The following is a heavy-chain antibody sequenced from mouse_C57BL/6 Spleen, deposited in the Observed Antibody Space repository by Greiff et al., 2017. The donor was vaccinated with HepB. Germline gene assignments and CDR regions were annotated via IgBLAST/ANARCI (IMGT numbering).Heavy chain of an antibody. CDR2: IHPNSGST. J-gene: IGHJ4*01. D-gene: IGHD2-2*01. CDR3: ARYGGYYDAMDY. V-gene: IGHV1-64*01. CDR1: GYTFTSYW. Sequence: QVQLQQPGAELVKPGASVKLSCKASGYTFTSYWMHWVKQRPGQGLEWIGMIHPNSGSTNYNEKFKSKATLTVDKSSSTAYMQLSSLTSEDSAVYYCARYGGYYDAMDYWGQGTSATVSS.